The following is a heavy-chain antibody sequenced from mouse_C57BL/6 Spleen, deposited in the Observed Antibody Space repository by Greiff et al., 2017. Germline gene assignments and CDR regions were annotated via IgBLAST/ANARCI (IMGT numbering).Heavy chain of an antibody. D-gene: IGHD2-1*01. CDR2: ISDGGSYT. CDR3: ARVVTLRAMDY. Sequence: VQLKESGGGLVKPGGSLKLSCAASGFTFSSYAMSWVRQTPEKRLEWVATISDGGSYTYYPDNVKGRFTISRDNAKNNLYLQMSHLKSEDTAMYYCARVVTLRAMDYWGQGTSVTVSS. CDR1: GFTFSSYA. V-gene: IGHV5-4*01. J-gene: IGHJ4*01.